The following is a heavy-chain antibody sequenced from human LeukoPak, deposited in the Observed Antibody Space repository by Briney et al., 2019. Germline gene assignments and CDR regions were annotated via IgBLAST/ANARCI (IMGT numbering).Heavy chain of an antibody. J-gene: IGHJ6*02. CDR1: GYTFTSYD. V-gene: IGHV1-8*01. CDR3: ARVRSPYWGMDV. D-gene: IGHD2-21*01. CDR2: MNPNSGNT. Sequence: ASVKVSCKASGYTFTSYDINWVRQATGQGLEWMGWMNPNSGNTGYAQKFQGRVTMTRNTSISTAYMELSSLRSEDTAVYYCARVRSPYWGMDVWGQGTTVTVSS.